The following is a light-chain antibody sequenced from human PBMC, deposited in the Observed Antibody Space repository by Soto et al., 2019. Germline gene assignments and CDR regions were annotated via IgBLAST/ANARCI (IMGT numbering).Light chain of an antibody. CDR3: QQRSYWR. CDR1: QGISKY. Sequence: EMILTQSPATLSLSPGERATLSCKTSQGISKYIAWYQQKPGQPPRHLIYDASIRATGIPARFSGNGSRTDFTLTITSLEPEDFAVYYCQQRSYWRFGGGTRVQIK. CDR2: DAS. V-gene: IGKV3-11*01. J-gene: IGKJ4*01.